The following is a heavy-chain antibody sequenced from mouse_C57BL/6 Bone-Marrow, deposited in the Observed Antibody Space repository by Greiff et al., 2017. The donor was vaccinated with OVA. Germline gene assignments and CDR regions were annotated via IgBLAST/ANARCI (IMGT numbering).Heavy chain of an antibody. J-gene: IGHJ2*01. Sequence: VQLQQSGAELARPGASVKMSCKASGYTFTSYTMHWVKQRPGQGLEWIGNINPSSGYTKYNQKFKDKATLTADKSSSTAYMQLSSLTSEDSAVYYCARGITTVVATDWGQGTTLTVSS. CDR1: GYTFTSYT. D-gene: IGHD1-1*01. V-gene: IGHV1-4*01. CDR3: ARGITTVVATD. CDR2: INPSSGYT.